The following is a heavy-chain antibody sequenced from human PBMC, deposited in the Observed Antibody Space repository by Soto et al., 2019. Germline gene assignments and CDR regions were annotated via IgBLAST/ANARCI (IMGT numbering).Heavy chain of an antibody. V-gene: IGHV1-69*12. D-gene: IGHD6-13*01. CDR1: GGTFSNYA. CDR3: ARVSSSWYKDYFDY. CDR2: IIPIFGTT. Sequence: QVQLVQSGAEVKKPGSSVKVSCKASGGTFSNYAISWVRQAPGQGLEWMGGIIPIFGTTNYAHRFQGRVIITADESTSTAYMELSSLRSEDTAVYYCARVSSSWYKDYFDYWGQGTLVTVSS. J-gene: IGHJ4*02.